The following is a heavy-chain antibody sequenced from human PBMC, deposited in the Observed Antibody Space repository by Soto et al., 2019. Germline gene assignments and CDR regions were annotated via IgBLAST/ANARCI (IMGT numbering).Heavy chain of an antibody. V-gene: IGHV3-30*18. D-gene: IGHD3-22*01. J-gene: IGHJ4*02. CDR3: AKEAGDYYDSSDYYGAYDY. CDR1: GFTFSSYD. Sequence: QVPLVESGGGVVQPGRSLRLSCAASGFTFSSYDMHWVRQAPGKGLEWVAIISFDGSNKYYADSVKGRFTISRDNSKNTLYLQMNSLRAEDTAVYYCAKEAGDYYDSSDYYGAYDYWGQGTLVTVSS. CDR2: ISFDGSNK.